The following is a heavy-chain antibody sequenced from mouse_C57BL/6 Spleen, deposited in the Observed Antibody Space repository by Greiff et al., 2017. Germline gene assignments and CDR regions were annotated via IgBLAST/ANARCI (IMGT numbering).Heavy chain of an antibody. J-gene: IGHJ2*01. D-gene: IGHD2-4*01. Sequence: VQRVESGGGLVKPGGSLKLSCAASGFTFSSYAMSWVRQTPEKRLEWVATISDGGSYTYYPDNVKGRFTISRDNAKNNLYLQMSHLKSEDTAMYYCARSYDYDYYFDYWGQGTTLTVSS. V-gene: IGHV5-4*01. CDR3: ARSYDYDYYFDY. CDR2: ISDGGSYT. CDR1: GFTFSSYA.